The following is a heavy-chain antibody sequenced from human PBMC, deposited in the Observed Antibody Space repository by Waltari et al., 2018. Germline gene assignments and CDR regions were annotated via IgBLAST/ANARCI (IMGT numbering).Heavy chain of an antibody. CDR2: INHSGST. CDR3: ASSITIFGVVADWYFDL. Sequence: QVQLQQWGAGLLKPSETLSLTCAVYGGSFSGYYWSWIRQPPGKGLEWIGEINHSGSTNYNPSLKSRVTISVDTSKNQFSLKLSSVTAADTAVYYCASSITIFGVVADWYFDLWGRGTLVTVSS. D-gene: IGHD3-3*01. V-gene: IGHV4-34*01. CDR1: GGSFSGYY. J-gene: IGHJ2*01.